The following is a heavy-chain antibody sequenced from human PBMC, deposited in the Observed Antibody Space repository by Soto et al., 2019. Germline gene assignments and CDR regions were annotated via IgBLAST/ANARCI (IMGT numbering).Heavy chain of an antibody. D-gene: IGHD4-4*01. V-gene: IGHV1-3*01. J-gene: IGHJ4*02. Sequence: ASVKVSCKASGYTFTSYAMHWVRQAPGQRLEWMGWINAGNGNTKYSQKFRGRVTITRDTSASTAYMELSSLRSEDTAVYYCARDGGVYDYSPFDYWGKGTLVTVSS. CDR3: ARDGGVYDYSPFDY. CDR1: GYTFTSYA. CDR2: INAGNGNT.